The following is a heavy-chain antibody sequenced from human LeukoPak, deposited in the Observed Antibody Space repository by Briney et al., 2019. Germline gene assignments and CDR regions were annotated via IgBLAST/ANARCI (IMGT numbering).Heavy chain of an antibody. J-gene: IGHJ5*02. CDR2: IKEDGSAK. CDR3: ARDRAYNSFDL. V-gene: IGHV3-7*01. D-gene: IGHD1-14*01. Sequence: GGSLRLSCAASGFTFSTSWMTWVRQAPGKGLEWVANIKEDGSAKNYVDFVKGRFTISRDNAKNALYLQMNSLRVEDTAVYYCARDRAYNSFDLWGQGTLVIVSS. CDR1: GFTFSTSW.